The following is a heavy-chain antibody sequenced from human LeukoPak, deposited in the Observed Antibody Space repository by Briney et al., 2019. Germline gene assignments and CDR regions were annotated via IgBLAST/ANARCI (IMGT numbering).Heavy chain of an antibody. J-gene: IGHJ4*02. Sequence: GGSLRLSCAASGFTFSSYAMSWVRQAPGKGLEWVSVIYSGGSTHYAETVEGRFIISRDKSKNTLYLQMNSLRVEDTAVYYCARDPYSGSYPYDDWGQGTLVTVSS. CDR3: ARDPYSGSYPYDD. CDR2: IYSGGST. CDR1: GFTFSSYA. D-gene: IGHD1-26*01. V-gene: IGHV3-66*01.